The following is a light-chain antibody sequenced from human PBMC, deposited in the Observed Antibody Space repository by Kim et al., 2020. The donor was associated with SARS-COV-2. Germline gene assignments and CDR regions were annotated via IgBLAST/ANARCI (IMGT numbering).Light chain of an antibody. V-gene: IGKV1-5*03. CDR3: QQYNTQYT. Sequence: DIQMTQSPSTRSASVGDRVTITCRASQSISSWLAWYQQKPGKAPKLLIYKASSLESGVPSRFSGSGSGTEFTLTISSLQPDDFATYYCQQYNTQYTFGQGTKLEI. J-gene: IGKJ2*01. CDR1: QSISSW. CDR2: KAS.